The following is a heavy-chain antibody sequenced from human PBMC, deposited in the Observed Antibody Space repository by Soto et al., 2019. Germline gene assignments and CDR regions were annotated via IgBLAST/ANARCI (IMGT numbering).Heavy chain of an antibody. Sequence: SETLSLTCTVSGASISSFYCSWIRQPPGKGLEWIGYIYNSGSTYYNPSLKSRVTISVDTSKNQFSLKLSSVTAADTAVYYCARDSYDILARDYYYMDVWGKGTTVTVSS. CDR1: GASISSFY. V-gene: IGHV4-59*12. J-gene: IGHJ6*03. CDR2: IYNSGST. D-gene: IGHD3-9*01. CDR3: ARDSYDILARDYYYMDV.